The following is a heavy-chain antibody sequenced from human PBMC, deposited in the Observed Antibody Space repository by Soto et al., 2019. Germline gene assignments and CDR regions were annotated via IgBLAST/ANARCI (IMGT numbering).Heavy chain of an antibody. V-gene: IGHV4-39*01. D-gene: IGHD4-17*01. CDR1: GGSISSSRYY. Sequence: QLQLQESGPGLVKPSETLSLTCTVSGGSISSSRYYWGWIRQPPGKGLEWIGSGTTYYNPSLRSRVTISVDTSKEQFSLKLSSVTAADTAVYYCATYGGDTGRFDFWGQGTLVTVSS. J-gene: IGHJ4*02. CDR3: ATYGGDTGRFDF. CDR2: SGTT.